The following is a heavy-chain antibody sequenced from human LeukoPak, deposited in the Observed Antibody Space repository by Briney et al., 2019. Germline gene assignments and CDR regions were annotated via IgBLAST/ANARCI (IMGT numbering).Heavy chain of an antibody. V-gene: IGHV3-23*01. J-gene: IGHJ4*02. Sequence: GSLRLSCAASGFTFSSYAMSWVRQAPGKRLEWVSGISGSGGSTYYADSVKGRFTISRDNSKNTLYLQMNSLRAEDTAVYYCAKRWGDDTYYFDFWGQGNLVTVSS. CDR2: ISGSGGST. CDR1: GFTFSSYA. D-gene: IGHD3-10*01. CDR3: AKRWGDDTYYFDF.